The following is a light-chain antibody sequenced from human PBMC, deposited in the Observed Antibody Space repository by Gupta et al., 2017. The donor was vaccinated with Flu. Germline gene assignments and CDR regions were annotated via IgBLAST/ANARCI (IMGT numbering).Light chain of an antibody. CDR3: GTWESSRSVSYV. Sequence: QSVLTQPPSVSAAPGQKVTISCSGSSSNIGNYYVTWYQQLPGTAPNLLIYENNKRPSASPVRCSGSKSGTSATLGITILQTGDEADDYCGTWESSRSVSYVFGTGTKVTVL. J-gene: IGLJ1*01. CDR1: SSNIGNYY. CDR2: ENN. V-gene: IGLV1-51*02.